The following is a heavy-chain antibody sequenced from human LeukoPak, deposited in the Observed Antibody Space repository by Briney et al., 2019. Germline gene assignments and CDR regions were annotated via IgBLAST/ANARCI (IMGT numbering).Heavy chain of an antibody. V-gene: IGHV1-8*02. CDR3: TRSVRRGSIDY. J-gene: IGHJ4*02. CDR1: GYTFTSYG. D-gene: IGHD5-12*01. Sequence: ASVKVSCKASGYTFTSYGISWVRQATGQGLEWMGWMNPNSAQTGYAQKFQGRVTMTRSTSISTAYMELSSLRSEDTAVYYCTRSVRRGSIDYWGPGTLVTVSS. CDR2: MNPNSAQT.